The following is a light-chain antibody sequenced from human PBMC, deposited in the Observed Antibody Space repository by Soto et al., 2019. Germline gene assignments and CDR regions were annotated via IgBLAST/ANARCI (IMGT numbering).Light chain of an antibody. V-gene: IGLV1-47*01. CDR1: SANIGNFY. CDR3: AAWDDSLSGPGV. CDR2: KNN. Sequence: QSVLTQLPSASGTPGQRGTISWSGSSANIGNFYVYWYQQLPGTAPKLLIYKNNQRPLGVPDRFSGSKSGTSASLAISGLRSEDEADYYGAAWDDSLSGPGVFGGGTQLTVL. J-gene: IGLJ7*01.